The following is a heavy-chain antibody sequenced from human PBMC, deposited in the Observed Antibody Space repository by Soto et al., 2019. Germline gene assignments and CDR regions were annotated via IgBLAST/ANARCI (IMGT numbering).Heavy chain of an antibody. J-gene: IGHJ4*02. D-gene: IGHD3-3*01. V-gene: IGHV3-30-3*01. CDR3: ARDLSDFWSGYYEGSSYFDY. Sequence: GGSLRLSCAASGFTFSSYAMHWVRQAPGKGLEWVAVISYDGSNKYYADSVKGRFTISRDNSKNTLYLQMNSLRAEDTAVYYCARDLSDFWSGYYEGSSYFDYWGQGTLVTVSS. CDR1: GFTFSSYA. CDR2: ISYDGSNK.